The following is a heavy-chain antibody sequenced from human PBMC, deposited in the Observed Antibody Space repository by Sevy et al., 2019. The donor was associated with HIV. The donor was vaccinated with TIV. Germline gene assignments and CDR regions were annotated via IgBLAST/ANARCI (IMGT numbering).Heavy chain of an antibody. CDR3: TTEAVDCSTTTCSLAMDV. Sequence: GGSLRLSCAASGFTFSNVWMSWVRQAPGKGLEWVGRIKSKIDGGTIDYAAPVKVRFTISRDDSKNTLYRQMNSLKTEDTAVNYCTTEAVDCSTTTCSLAMDVWGQGTTVTVSS. J-gene: IGHJ6*02. V-gene: IGHV3-15*01. CDR2: IKSKIDGGTI. CDR1: GFTFSNVW. D-gene: IGHD2-2*01.